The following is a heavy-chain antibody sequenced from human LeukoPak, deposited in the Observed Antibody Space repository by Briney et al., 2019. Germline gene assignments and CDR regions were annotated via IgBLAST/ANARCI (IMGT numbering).Heavy chain of an antibody. CDR2: IIPIFGTA. CDR1: GGTFSSYA. J-gene: IGHJ4*02. V-gene: IGHV1-69*06. CDR3: AIGGSTSPVRLGGQYYFDY. Sequence: SVKVSCKASGGTFSSYAISWVRQAPGQGLEWMGGIIPIFGTANYAQKFQGRVTITADKSTSTAYMELSSLRSEDTAVYYCAIGGSTSPVRLGGQYYFDYWGQGTLVTVSS. D-gene: IGHD2-2*01.